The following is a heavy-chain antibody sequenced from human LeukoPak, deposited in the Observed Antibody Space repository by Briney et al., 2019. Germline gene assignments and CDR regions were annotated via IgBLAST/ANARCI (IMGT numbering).Heavy chain of an antibody. CDR3: AKDEEEPNYYYYGVDV. V-gene: IGHV3-30*02. J-gene: IGHJ6*02. CDR1: GFPFSTYG. Sequence: PGGPLRLSCTASGFPFSTYGMHWPRQAPGRALEGVEFIRYDGSNKYYADSAKGRFTISRDNSKNTVYLQMNSLRPEDTAVYYCAKDEEEPNYYYYGVDVWGQGTTVTVSS. D-gene: IGHD1-14*01. CDR2: IRYDGSNK.